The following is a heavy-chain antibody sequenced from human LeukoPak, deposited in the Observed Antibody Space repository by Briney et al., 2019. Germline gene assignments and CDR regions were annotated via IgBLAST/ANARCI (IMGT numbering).Heavy chain of an antibody. Sequence: GGSLRLSCAASGFTFSRSAMSWVRQAPGKGLEWVANISGSGGSSGGDTYYADSVKGRFTISRDNSKSTLYLQMNSLRAEDTAVYYCAKSGYNRCDYWGQGTLLTVSS. CDR2: ISGSGGSSGGDT. D-gene: IGHD5-24*01. J-gene: IGHJ4*02. CDR3: AKSGYNRCDY. V-gene: IGHV3-23*01. CDR1: GFTFSRSA.